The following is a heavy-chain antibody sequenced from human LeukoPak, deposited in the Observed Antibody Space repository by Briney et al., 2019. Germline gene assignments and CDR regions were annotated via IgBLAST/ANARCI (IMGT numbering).Heavy chain of an antibody. CDR1: GFTFSSYA. Sequence: GGSLRLSCAASGFTFSSYAMSWVRQAPGKGLEWVSTISGSGGVTYYPDSVRGRYTISRDNSKNTLHLQMDSLRAEDTAIYYCAKWPEGATPKFHYWGQGTLVTVSS. V-gene: IGHV3-23*01. J-gene: IGHJ4*02. D-gene: IGHD1-26*01. CDR2: ISGSGGVT. CDR3: AKWPEGATPKFHY.